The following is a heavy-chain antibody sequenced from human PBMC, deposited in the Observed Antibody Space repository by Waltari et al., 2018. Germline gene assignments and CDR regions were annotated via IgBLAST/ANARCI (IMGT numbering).Heavy chain of an antibody. CDR2: IYYSGST. CDR3: AKPYRNYYYGMDV. CDR1: GGSISSSSYY. J-gene: IGHJ6*02. V-gene: IGHV4-39*01. D-gene: IGHD1-1*01. Sequence: QLQLQESGPGLVKPSETLSLTCTVSGGSISSSSYYWGWIRQPPGKGLEWIGSIYYSGSTYYNPSLKSRVTIAVDTSKNQFSLKLSSVTAADTAVYYCAKPYRNYYYGMDVWGQGTTVTVSS.